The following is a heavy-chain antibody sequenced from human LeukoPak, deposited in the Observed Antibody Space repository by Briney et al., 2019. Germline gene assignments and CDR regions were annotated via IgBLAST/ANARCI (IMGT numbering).Heavy chain of an antibody. V-gene: IGHV1-18*01. J-gene: IGHJ5*02. CDR3: AREDHHGFWSGYSTDNWFDP. D-gene: IGHD3-3*01. CDR1: GYTFTSYG. Sequence: VASVKVSCKASGYTFTSYGISWVRQAPGQGLEWMGWISAYNGNTTYAQKLQGRVTMTTDTSTSTAYMELRSLRSDDTAVYYCAREDHHGFWSGYSTDNWFDPWGQGTLVTVSS. CDR2: ISAYNGNT.